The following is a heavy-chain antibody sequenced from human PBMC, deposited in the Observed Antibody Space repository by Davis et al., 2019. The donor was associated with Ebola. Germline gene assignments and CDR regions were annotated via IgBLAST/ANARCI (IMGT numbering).Heavy chain of an antibody. D-gene: IGHD3-10*01. Sequence: GESLKISCAASGFTFRNYGMHWVRQAPGKGLEWVAFIWYDGSNEYYADSVKGRFTISRDNSKNTVYLQMHGLRADDMAVYYCARDPLAWGSGSYYEDYWGQGTLVTVSS. CDR3: ARDPLAWGSGSYYEDY. CDR1: GFTFRNYG. V-gene: IGHV3-33*01. CDR2: IWYDGSNE. J-gene: IGHJ4*02.